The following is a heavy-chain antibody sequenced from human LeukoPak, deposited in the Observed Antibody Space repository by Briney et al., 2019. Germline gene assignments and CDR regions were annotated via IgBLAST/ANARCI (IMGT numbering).Heavy chain of an antibody. CDR1: GDSVSSNTAA. D-gene: IGHD3-22*01. CDR2: TYYRSRWYN. Sequence: SQTLSLTCAISGDSVSSNTAAWNWIRPSPSRGLEWLGRTYYRSRWYNDYAVSVKSRIIINPDTSKNQFSLQLSSVTAADTAVYYCARGSNYYDSSGYYGAPPEYFQHWGQGTLVTVSS. CDR3: ARGSNYYDSSGYYGAPPEYFQH. J-gene: IGHJ1*01. V-gene: IGHV6-1*01.